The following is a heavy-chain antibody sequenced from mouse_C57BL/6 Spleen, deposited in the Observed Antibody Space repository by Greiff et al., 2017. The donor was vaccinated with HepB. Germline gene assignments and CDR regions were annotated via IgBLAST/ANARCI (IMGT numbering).Heavy chain of an antibody. CDR3: ARFPHYYGSSYESY. D-gene: IGHD1-1*01. CDR2: IYPGDGDT. V-gene: IGHV1-82*01. CDR1: GYAFSSSW. J-gene: IGHJ3*01. Sequence: QVQLKQSGPELVKPGASVKISCKASGYAFSSSWMNWVKQRPGKGLEWIGRIYPGDGDTNYNGKFKGKATLTADKSSSTAYMQLSSLTSEDSAVYFCARFPHYYGSSYESYWGQGTLVTVSA.